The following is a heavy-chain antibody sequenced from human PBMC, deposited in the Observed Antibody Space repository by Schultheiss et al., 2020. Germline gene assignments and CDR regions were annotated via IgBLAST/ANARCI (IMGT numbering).Heavy chain of an antibody. V-gene: IGHV3-23*01. Sequence: GGSLRLSCAASGFRFSSYAMAWVRQAPGGGLEWVTCTTDSGDSTNYADSVKGRFTISRDNAKNSLYLQMNSLRAEDTAVYYCARGLIAVADTPIDYWGQGTLVTVSS. D-gene: IGHD6-19*01. CDR1: GFRFSSYA. J-gene: IGHJ4*02. CDR3: ARGLIAVADTPIDY. CDR2: TTDSGDST.